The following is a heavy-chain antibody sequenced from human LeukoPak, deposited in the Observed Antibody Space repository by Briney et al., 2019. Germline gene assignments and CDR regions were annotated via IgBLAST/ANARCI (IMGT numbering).Heavy chain of an antibody. J-gene: IGHJ3*02. CDR1: GGSLSSYY. Sequence: PSETLSLTCTVSGGSLSSYYWSWIRQPPGKGLEWIGYIYYSGSTNYNPSLKSRVTISVDTSKNQFSLKLSSVTAADTAVYYCAREIPSWDYSNFPSAFDIWGQGTMVTVSS. CDR2: IYYSGST. CDR3: AREIPSWDYSNFPSAFDI. V-gene: IGHV4-59*01. D-gene: IGHD4-11*01.